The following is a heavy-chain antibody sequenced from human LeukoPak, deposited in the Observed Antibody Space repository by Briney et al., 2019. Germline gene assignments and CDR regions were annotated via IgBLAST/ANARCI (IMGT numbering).Heavy chain of an antibody. CDR2: IVVGSGNT. CDR3: AGSAIAVAGQYYYGMDV. CDR1: GSTFTSSA. J-gene: IGHJ6*04. V-gene: IGHV1-58*01. D-gene: IGHD6-19*01. Sequence: ASVKVSCKASGSTFTSSAVQWVRQARGQRLEWIGWIVVGSGNTNYAQKFQERVTITRDMSTSTAYMELSSLRSEDTAVYYCAGSAIAVAGQYYYGMDVWGKGTTVTVSS.